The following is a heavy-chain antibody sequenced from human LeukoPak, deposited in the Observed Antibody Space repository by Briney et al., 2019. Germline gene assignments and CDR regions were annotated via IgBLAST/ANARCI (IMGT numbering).Heavy chain of an antibody. CDR3: ARDPETVVVVPAAPFDY. V-gene: IGHV1-2*02. D-gene: IGHD2-2*01. J-gene: IGHJ4*02. CDR1: GYTFTSYG. Sequence: ASVKVSCKASGYTFTSYGISWVRQAPGQGLEWMGWINPNSGGTNYAQKFQGRVTMTRDTSISTAYMELSRLRSDDTAVYYCARDPETVVVVPAAPFDYWGQGTLVTVSS. CDR2: INPNSGGT.